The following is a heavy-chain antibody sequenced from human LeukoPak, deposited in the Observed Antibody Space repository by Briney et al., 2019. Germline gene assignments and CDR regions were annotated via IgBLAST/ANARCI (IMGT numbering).Heavy chain of an antibody. CDR3: ERVQRIAAGYYYYYIDV. V-gene: IGHV1-18*01. CDR2: ISAYNGNT. D-gene: IGHD6-13*01. J-gene: IGHJ6*03. CDR1: GYTFTSYG. Sequence: ASVKVSCKASGYTFTSYGISWVRQAPGQGLEWMGWISAYNGNTNYAQKLQGRVTMTTDTSTSTAYMELRSLRSEDTAVYYCERVQRIAAGYYYYYIDVWGKGTTVTVSS.